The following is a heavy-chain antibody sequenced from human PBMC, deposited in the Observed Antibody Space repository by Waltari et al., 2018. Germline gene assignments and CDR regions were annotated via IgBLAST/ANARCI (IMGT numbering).Heavy chain of an antibody. Sequence: QVQLQESGPGLVKPSETLSLTCTVSGGSISRHYWSWIRQPPGKGLEWIGYIYYSGSTNYNPSLKSRVTISVDTSKNQFSLKLSSVTAADTAVYYCARTQYSSSSGGHYYYYYMDVWGKGTTVTVSS. CDR3: ARTQYSSSSGGHYYYYYMDV. D-gene: IGHD6-6*01. CDR2: IYYSGST. V-gene: IGHV4-59*11. J-gene: IGHJ6*03. CDR1: GGSISRHY.